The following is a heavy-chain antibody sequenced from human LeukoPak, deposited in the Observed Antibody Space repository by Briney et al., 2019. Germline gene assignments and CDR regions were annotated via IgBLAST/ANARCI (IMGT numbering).Heavy chain of an antibody. J-gene: IGHJ4*02. V-gene: IGHV4-30-2*01. CDR3: ARGSDYFDY. D-gene: IGHD3-3*01. CDR1: GGSISSGGYY. Sequence: SQTLSLTCTVSGGSISSGGYYWSWIRQPPGKGLEWIGEINHSGSTNYNPSLKSRVTISVDTSKNQFSLKLSSVTATDTAVYYCARGSDYFDYWGQGTLVTVSS. CDR2: INHSGST.